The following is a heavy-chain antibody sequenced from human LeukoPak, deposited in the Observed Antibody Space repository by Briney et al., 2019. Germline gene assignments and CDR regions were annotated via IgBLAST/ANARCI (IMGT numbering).Heavy chain of an antibody. Sequence: GGSLRLSCAASGFTFSNYAMSWVRQAPGKGLEWVSAISGSGDSTYYADSVEGRFTLSRDKSKNTLYLQMNSLRAEDTAVYYCGKDQNVAAAGFPYDYWGQGTLVTVSS. D-gene: IGHD6-13*01. CDR3: GKDQNVAAAGFPYDY. J-gene: IGHJ4*02. CDR1: GFTFSNYA. CDR2: ISGSGDST. V-gene: IGHV3-23*01.